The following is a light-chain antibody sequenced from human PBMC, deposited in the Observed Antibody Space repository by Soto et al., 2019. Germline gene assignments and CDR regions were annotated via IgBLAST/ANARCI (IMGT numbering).Light chain of an antibody. Sequence: QSVLTQPPSVSGAPGQRVTISCTGSSSNIGAGYDVQWYQQLPGTAPKLLIYDNNNRPSGVPDRFSGSKSGTSASLAITGLQAEDEADYYCQSFDKYLSAVVFGGGTKVTVL. CDR1: SSNIGAGYD. CDR2: DNN. CDR3: QSFDKYLSAVV. J-gene: IGLJ2*01. V-gene: IGLV1-40*01.